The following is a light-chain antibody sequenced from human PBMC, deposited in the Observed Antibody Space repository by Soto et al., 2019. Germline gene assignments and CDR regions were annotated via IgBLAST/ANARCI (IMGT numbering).Light chain of an antibody. CDR1: NSDIGGYNY. CDR2: DVS. Sequence: QSSLTQPRSVSGSPGQSVTISCTGTNSDIGGYNYVSWYQQHPGKAPKVMIYDVSRRPSGVPDRFSGSKSGNTASLTISGLQAEDEADYYCCSYAGTYNFGVFGGGPKLTVL. V-gene: IGLV2-11*01. J-gene: IGLJ3*02. CDR3: CSYAGTYNFGV.